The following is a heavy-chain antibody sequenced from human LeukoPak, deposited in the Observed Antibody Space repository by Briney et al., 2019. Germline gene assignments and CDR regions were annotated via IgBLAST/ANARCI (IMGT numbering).Heavy chain of an antibody. CDR1: GFTFSDYY. Sequence: GGSLRLSCAASGFTFSDYYMSWIRQAPGKGLEWVSYISSSTYTNYADSVKGRFTISRDNAKNSTYLQMNSLRAEDTAVYYCARISGSYVFDYWGQGTLVTVSS. CDR3: ARISGSYVFDY. D-gene: IGHD1-26*01. J-gene: IGHJ4*02. CDR2: ISSSTYT. V-gene: IGHV3-11*03.